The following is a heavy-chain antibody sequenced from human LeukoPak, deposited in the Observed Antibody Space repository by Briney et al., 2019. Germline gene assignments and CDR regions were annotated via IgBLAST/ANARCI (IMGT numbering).Heavy chain of an antibody. J-gene: IGHJ4*02. CDR3: ARQSFYGLGNYYIGPFVDY. Sequence: GGSLRLSCAVSGFTLTNYAVQWVRQAPGKGLEWVAVISYDGSHKNYADSVKGRFTISRDNSKDTLYLQMNNLRAEDTAMYYSARQSFYGLGNYYIGPFVDYWGQGTLVTVSS. CDR1: GFTLTNYA. V-gene: IGHV3-30*04. CDR2: ISYDGSHK. D-gene: IGHD3-10*01.